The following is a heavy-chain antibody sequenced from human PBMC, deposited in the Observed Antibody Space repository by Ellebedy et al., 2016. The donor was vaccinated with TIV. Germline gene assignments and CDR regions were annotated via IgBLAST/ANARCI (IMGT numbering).Heavy chain of an antibody. D-gene: IGHD6-6*01. Sequence: SETLSLXCTVSGGSISSSSYYWGWIRQPPGKGLEWIGSIYYSGSTYYNPSLKSRVTISVDTSKNQFSLKLSSVTAADTAVYYCARHLRESARPRYFDYWGQGTLVTVSS. CDR3: ARHLRESARPRYFDY. J-gene: IGHJ4*02. V-gene: IGHV4-39*01. CDR1: GGSISSSSYY. CDR2: IYYSGST.